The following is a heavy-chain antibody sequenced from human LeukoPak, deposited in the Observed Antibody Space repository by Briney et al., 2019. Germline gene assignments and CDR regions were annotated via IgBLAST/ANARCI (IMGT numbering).Heavy chain of an antibody. CDR2: IVPIFGTA. J-gene: IGHJ6*03. CDR1: GGTFSSYA. V-gene: IGHV1-69*13. CDR3: ARTHLYGSGNYYYYMDV. Sequence: AASVKVSCKASGGTFSSYAISWVRQAPGQGLEWMGGIVPIFGTANYAQKFQGRVTITADESTSTAYMELSSLRSEDTAVYYCARTHLYGSGNYYYYMDVWGKGTTVTISS. D-gene: IGHD3-10*01.